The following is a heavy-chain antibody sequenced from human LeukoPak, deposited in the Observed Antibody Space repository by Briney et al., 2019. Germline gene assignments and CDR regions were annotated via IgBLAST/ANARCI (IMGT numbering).Heavy chain of an antibody. CDR2: IIPIFGTA. CDR3: ARYSGYDLAWFDP. V-gene: IGHV1-69*05. Sequence: GASVKVSCKASGGTFSSYAISWVRQAPGQGLEWMGGIIPIFGTANYAQKFQGRVTMTTDTSTSTAYMEPRSLRSDDTAVYYCARYSGYDLAWFDPWGQGTLVTVSS. D-gene: IGHD5-12*01. CDR1: GGTFSSYA. J-gene: IGHJ5*02.